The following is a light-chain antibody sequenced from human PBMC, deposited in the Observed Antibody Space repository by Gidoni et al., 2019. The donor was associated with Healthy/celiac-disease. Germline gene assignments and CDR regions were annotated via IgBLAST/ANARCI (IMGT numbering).Light chain of an antibody. CDR1: QSVSSY. Sequence: EFVLTPSPATRSLSPGERATLSCRAIQSVSSYFTWYQQKAGQAPRLLIYEASNRATGIPARFSGSGSGTDFTLNISRLEPEDVAVYYCQQRSNWPLTFGGGTKVEIK. V-gene: IGKV3-11*01. CDR3: QQRSNWPLT. CDR2: EAS. J-gene: IGKJ4*01.